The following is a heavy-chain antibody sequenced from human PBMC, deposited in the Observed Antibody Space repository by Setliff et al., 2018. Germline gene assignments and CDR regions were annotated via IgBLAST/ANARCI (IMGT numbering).Heavy chain of an antibody. CDR2: IYHSGST. CDR1: GYSISSGYY. Sequence: PSETLSLTCAVSGYSISSGYYWGWIRQPPGKGLEWIRSIYHSGSTYYNPSLKSRVTISVDTSKNQFSLKLSSVTAADTAVYYCARRGMSSSWFLNWFDPWGQGTLVTVSS. J-gene: IGHJ5*02. D-gene: IGHD6-13*01. CDR3: ARRGMSSSWFLNWFDP. V-gene: IGHV4-38-2*01.